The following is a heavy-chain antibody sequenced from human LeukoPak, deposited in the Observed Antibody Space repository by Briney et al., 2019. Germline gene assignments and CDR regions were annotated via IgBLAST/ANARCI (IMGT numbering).Heavy chain of an antibody. CDR3: ARGGSSSWYLSWFDP. CDR1: GGSISSYY. Sequence: PSETLSLTCTVSGGSISSYYWSWIRQPAGKGLEWIGRIYTSGSTNYNPSLESRVTMSVDTSKNQFSLKLSSVTAADTAVYYCARGGSSSWYLSWFDPWGQGTLVTVSS. D-gene: IGHD6-13*01. CDR2: IYTSGST. V-gene: IGHV4-4*07. J-gene: IGHJ5*02.